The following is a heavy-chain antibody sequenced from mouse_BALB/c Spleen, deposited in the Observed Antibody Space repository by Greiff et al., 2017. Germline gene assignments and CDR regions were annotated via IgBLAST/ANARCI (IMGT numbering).Heavy chain of an antibody. D-gene: IGHD1-1*01. CDR1: GSTFTSYW. J-gene: IGHJ4*01. Sequence: QVQLQQPGAELVKPGPSVKLSCKASGSTFTSYWMHWVKQRPGRGLEWIGRIDPNSGGTKYNEKFKSKATLTVDKPSSTAYMQLSSLTSEDSAVYYCTREGDYYYGSREYYYAMDYWGQGTSVTVSS. V-gene: IGHV1-62-3*01. CDR3: TREGDYYYGSREYYYAMDY. CDR2: IDPNSGGT.